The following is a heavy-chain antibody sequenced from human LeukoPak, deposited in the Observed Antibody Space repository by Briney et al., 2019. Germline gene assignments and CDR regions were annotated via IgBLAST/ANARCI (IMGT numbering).Heavy chain of an antibody. J-gene: IGHJ4*02. D-gene: IGHD3-16*01. CDR1: GGSISSYY. Sequence: SETLSLTCTVSGGSISSYYWSWIRQPPGKGLEWIGYIYYSGSTNYNPSLKSRVTISVDTSKNQFSLKLSSVTAADTAVYYCASSTRWGDYLDSWGQGTLVTVSS. V-gene: IGHV4-59*01. CDR3: ASSTRWGDYLDS. CDR2: IYYSGST.